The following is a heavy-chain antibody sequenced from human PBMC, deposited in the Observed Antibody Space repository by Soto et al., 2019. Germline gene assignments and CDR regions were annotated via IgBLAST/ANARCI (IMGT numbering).Heavy chain of an antibody. CDR1: GFTFSRYA. Sequence: EGQLLESGGGLVRPGGALTLSCAGSGFTFSRYAMTWVRQAPGKGLEWVSSITVTDGRRKYADSVKGRFTISTDTHKNFVYLQMNSLRAEDTALYYCATESMYVVVVGSTRDPYYGMDVWGQGTTVIVS. V-gene: IGHV3-23*01. CDR2: ITVTDGRR. J-gene: IGHJ6*02. D-gene: IGHD2-15*01. CDR3: ATESMYVVVVGSTRDPYYGMDV.